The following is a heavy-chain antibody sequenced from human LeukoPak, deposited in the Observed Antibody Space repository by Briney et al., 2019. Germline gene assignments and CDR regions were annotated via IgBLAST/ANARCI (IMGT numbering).Heavy chain of an antibody. CDR2: IIPILGIA. V-gene: IGHV1-69*04. CDR3: ARDLEAFDAFDI. J-gene: IGHJ3*02. D-gene: IGHD1-1*01. Sequence: SVKVSCKASGGIFSSYTISWVRQAPGQGLEWMGRIIPILGIANYAQKFQGRVTITADKSTSTAYMELSSLRSEDTAVYYCARDLEAFDAFDIWGQGTMVTVSS. CDR1: GGIFSSYT.